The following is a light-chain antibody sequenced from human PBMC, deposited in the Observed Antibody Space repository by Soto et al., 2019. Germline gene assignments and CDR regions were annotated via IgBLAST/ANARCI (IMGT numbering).Light chain of an antibody. Sequence: QSVLTQPASVSGSPGQSITISCTGTSSDLGAYNFVPWYQQYPGEAPKLIIYEVSNRPSGVSTRFSGSKSGNTASLTVSGLQTEDEADYHCGSWDSSLSAYVFATRTKVTVL. CDR1: SSDLGAYNF. J-gene: IGLJ1*01. CDR2: EVS. V-gene: IGLV2-14*01. CDR3: GSWDSSLSAYV.